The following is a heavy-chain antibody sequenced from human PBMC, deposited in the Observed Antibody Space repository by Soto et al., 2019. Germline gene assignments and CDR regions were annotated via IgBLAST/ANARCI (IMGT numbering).Heavy chain of an antibody. CDR3: ARVGQWLGPFDY. V-gene: IGHV3-30-3*01. CDR1: GFTFSSYA. CDR2: ISYDGSNK. D-gene: IGHD6-19*01. Sequence: GGSLRLSCAASGFTFSSYAMHWVRQAPGKGLEWVAVISYDGSNKYYADSVKGRFTISRDNSKNTLYLKMNSLRAEDTAVYYCARVGQWLGPFDYWGQGTLVTVSS. J-gene: IGHJ4*02.